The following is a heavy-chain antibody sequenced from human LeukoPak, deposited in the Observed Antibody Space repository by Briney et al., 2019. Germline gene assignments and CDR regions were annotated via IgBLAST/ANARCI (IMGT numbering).Heavy chain of an antibody. Sequence: WGSLTLSCAASGFTFSNACMSWVRQAPGKGLEWVGHIKGKAEGGTTDYAAPVQGRFTISRDDSKNTLYLQMNSLKTEDTAVYYCTTGTWIQLWLADYWGKGTLVTVSS. J-gene: IGHJ4*02. CDR3: TTGTWIQLWLADY. V-gene: IGHV3-15*01. CDR2: IKGKAEGGTT. D-gene: IGHD5-18*01. CDR1: GFTFSNAC.